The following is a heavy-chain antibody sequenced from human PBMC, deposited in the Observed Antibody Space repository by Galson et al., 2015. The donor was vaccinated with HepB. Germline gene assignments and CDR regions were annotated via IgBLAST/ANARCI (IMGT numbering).Heavy chain of an antibody. CDR3: VRGGGEDLQWWFGP. V-gene: IGHV4-61*02. CDR1: GDSIRRGKYY. Sequence: LSLTCTVSGDSIRRGKYYWSWIRQPAAKELEWIGRVYSNGGTNYNPSVKSRVAVSLDASKNQFSLKLKSVTAADTAVYYCVRGGGEDLQWWFGPWGQGTLVTVSS. J-gene: IGHJ5*02. CDR2: VYSNGGT. D-gene: IGHD3-10*01.